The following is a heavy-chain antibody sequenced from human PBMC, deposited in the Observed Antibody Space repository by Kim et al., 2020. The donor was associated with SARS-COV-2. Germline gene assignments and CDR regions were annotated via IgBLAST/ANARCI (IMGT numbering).Heavy chain of an antibody. Sequence: SQTLALTCAISGDSVSSNSAAWNWSRQSPSRGLEWLGRTYYRSKWYNDYAVSVKSRITINPDTSKNQFSLQLNSVTPEDTAVYYCARYSSGWYVDWFDPWGQGTLVTVSS. CDR1: GDSVSSNSAA. V-gene: IGHV6-1*01. D-gene: IGHD6-19*01. J-gene: IGHJ5*02. CDR2: TYYRSKWYN. CDR3: ARYSSGWYVDWFDP.